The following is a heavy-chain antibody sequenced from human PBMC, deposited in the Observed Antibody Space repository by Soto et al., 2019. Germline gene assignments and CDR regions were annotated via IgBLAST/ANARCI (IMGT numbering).Heavy chain of an antibody. CDR3: ARSEALDAFDI. V-gene: IGHV1-69*02. J-gene: IGHJ3*02. CDR1: GGTFSSYT. CDR2: IIPILGIA. Sequence: ASVKVSCKASGGTFSSYTISWVRQAPGQGLEWMGRIIPILGIANYAQKFQGRVTITADKSTSTAYMELSSLRSEDTAVYYCARSEALDAFDIWGQGTMVTVSS.